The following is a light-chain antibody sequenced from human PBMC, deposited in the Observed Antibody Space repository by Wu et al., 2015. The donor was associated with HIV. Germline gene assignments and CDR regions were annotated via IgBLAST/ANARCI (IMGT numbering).Light chain of an antibody. CDR2: AAS. CDR3: TKINTAPWT. J-gene: IGKJ1*01. V-gene: IGKV1-27*01. Sequence: DIQMTQSPSTLSASVGDRVTITCRASQSISTWLAWYQQKPGKVPKLLIYAASTSQSGVPSRFSGSGSGTDFTLTISSLQPEDVATYYCTKINTAPWTFGQGPRWKSN. CDR1: QSISTW.